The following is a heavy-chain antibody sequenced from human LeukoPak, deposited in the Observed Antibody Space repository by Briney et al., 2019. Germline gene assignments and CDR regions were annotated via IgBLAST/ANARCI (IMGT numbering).Heavy chain of an antibody. D-gene: IGHD3-3*01. CDR1: GFTFSSYS. J-gene: IGHJ4*02. CDR2: ISSSSSTI. CDR3: AKDSDYYDFWSGYSYFDY. Sequence: GGSLRLSCAASGFTFSSYSMNWVRQAPGKGLEWVSYISSSSSTIYYADSVKGRFTISRDNSKNTLYLQMNSLRAEDTAVYYCAKDSDYYDFWSGYSYFDYWGQGTLVTVSS. V-gene: IGHV3-48*01.